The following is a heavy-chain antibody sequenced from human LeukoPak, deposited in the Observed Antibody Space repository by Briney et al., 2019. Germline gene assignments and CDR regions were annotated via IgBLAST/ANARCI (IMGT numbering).Heavy chain of an antibody. CDR2: IRSKAYGGTA. D-gene: IGHD1-26*01. Sequence: TGGSLRLSRTASGLLFGDYAMTWVRQVPGKGLEWLGFIRSKAYGGTAEYAASVKGRFTISRDDSKSIAYVQMNSLKTEDTAVYYCTVQIVPSDNWFDPWGQGTLVTVSS. CDR3: TVQIVPSDNWFDP. CDR1: GLLFGDYA. V-gene: IGHV3-49*04. J-gene: IGHJ5*02.